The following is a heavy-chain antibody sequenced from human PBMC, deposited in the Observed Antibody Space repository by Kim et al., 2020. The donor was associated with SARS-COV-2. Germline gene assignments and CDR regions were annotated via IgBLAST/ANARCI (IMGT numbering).Heavy chain of an antibody. V-gene: IGHV4-61*01. Sequence: SETLSLTCTVSAASVNNDTYFWSWIRQPPGKGLEWIGFVSYTGGTSYNPSLKSRVTISLDTSKKQFSLNLSPVTAADTAVYYCARGGGYYYGHDVFDYWGQGTLVTVSS. J-gene: IGHJ4*02. D-gene: IGHD5-18*01. CDR1: AASVNNDTYF. CDR2: VSYTGGT. CDR3: ARGGGYYYGHDVFDY.